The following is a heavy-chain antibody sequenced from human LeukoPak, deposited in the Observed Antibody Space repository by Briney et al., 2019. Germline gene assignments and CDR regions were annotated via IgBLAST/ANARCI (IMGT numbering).Heavy chain of an antibody. D-gene: IGHD3-16*02. CDR2: ISDSSSYT. Sequence: GGSLRLSCAASRFIFSRYSMNWVRQAPGKGLEWVSYISDSSSYTYYADSVKGRFTISRDNAKNSLYLQMNSLRTEDTALYYCAKDYHPNFYYGMDVWGQGTTVTVSS. J-gene: IGHJ6*02. V-gene: IGHV3-21*04. CDR1: RFIFSRYS. CDR3: AKDYHPNFYYGMDV.